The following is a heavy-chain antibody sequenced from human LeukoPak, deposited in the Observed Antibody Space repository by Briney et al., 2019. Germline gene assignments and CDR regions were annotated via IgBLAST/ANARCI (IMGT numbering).Heavy chain of an antibody. CDR3: AKDPIYYYDSSGYLTPFDY. V-gene: IGHV3-23*01. D-gene: IGHD3-22*01. J-gene: IGHJ4*02. CDR1: GFTFSSYA. CDR2: ISGSGGST. Sequence: GGSLRLSCAASGFTFSSYAMSWVRQAPGKGLEWVSAISGSGGSTYYADSVKGRFTISRDNSKNTLYLQMNSLRAEDTAVYYCAKDPIYYYDSSGYLTPFDYWGQGTLVTVSS.